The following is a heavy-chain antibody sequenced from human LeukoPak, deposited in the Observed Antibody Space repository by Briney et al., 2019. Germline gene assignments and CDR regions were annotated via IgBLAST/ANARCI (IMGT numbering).Heavy chain of an antibody. D-gene: IGHD2-2*01. J-gene: IGHJ4*02. CDR3: ARDPEYQLLYYFDY. CDR1: GFNFDRYT. V-gene: IGHV3-43*01. CDR2: AGWAGGTT. Sequence: GGSLRLSCATSGFNFDRYTIHWIRQAPGKGLEWVSLAGWAGGTTFYSDSVRGRFTISRDNSKNTLYLQMNSLRAEDTAVYYCARDPEYQLLYYFDYWGQGTLVTVSS.